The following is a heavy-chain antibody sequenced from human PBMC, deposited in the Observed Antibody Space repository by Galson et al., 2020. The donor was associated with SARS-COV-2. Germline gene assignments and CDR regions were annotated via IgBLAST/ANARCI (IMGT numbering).Heavy chain of an antibody. D-gene: IGHD6-19*01. CDR2: VLNSGTT. CDR3: ARDATSSGWYNWFDP. Sequence: SETLSLTCTVSGGSIRSSNYYWGWIRQPPGKGLEWIGSVLNSGTTHYSPSLQSRVTISVDTSKNQFSLNLNSVTAADTAMYYYARDATSSGWYNWFDPWGQGTLVTVSS. V-gene: IGHV4-39*07. J-gene: IGHJ5*02. CDR1: GGSIRSSNYY.